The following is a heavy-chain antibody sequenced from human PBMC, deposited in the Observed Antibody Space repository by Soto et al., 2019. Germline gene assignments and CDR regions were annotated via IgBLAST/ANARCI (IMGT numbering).Heavy chain of an antibody. D-gene: IGHD1-1*01. Sequence: SLRLSCAASGFTFSNHGMHWVRQAPGKGLEWVAVIWSDGNNRYYADSVKGRFTISRDNSKNTLYLQMNSLRAEDTAVYYCVRGDNWNDEASDYWGQGTLVTVSS. CDR2: IWSDGNNR. V-gene: IGHV3-33*08. CDR3: VRGDNWNDEASDY. J-gene: IGHJ4*02. CDR1: GFTFSNHG.